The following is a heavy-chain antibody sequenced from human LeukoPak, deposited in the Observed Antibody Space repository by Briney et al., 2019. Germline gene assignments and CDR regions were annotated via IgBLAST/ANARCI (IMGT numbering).Heavy chain of an antibody. CDR1: GGSISSSTTH. J-gene: IGHJ4*02. D-gene: IGHD3-16*01. V-gene: IGHV4-39*01. Sequence: SETLSLTCTVSGGSISSSTTHWGWIRQPPGNGLEWVASIFYSGRTWNNPSLKSRVTISVDTSKNQFSLKVSAVTAADTAVYYCARQGTYYDKIYYFDYWGQGTLVTVSS. CDR2: IFYSGRT. CDR3: ARQGTYYDKIYYFDY.